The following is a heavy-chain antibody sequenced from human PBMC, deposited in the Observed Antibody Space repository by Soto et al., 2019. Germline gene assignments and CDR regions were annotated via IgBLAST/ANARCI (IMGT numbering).Heavy chain of an antibody. Sequence: PSETLSLTCAVYGGSLSGYYWSWIRQPPGKGLEWIGEINHSGSTNYNPSLKSRVTISVDTSKNQFSLKLSSVTAADTAVYYCARVPGYSSSWYYYYGMDVWGQGTTVTVSS. CDR3: ARVPGYSSSWYYYYGMDV. D-gene: IGHD6-13*01. CDR1: GGSLSGYY. J-gene: IGHJ6*02. V-gene: IGHV4-34*01. CDR2: INHSGST.